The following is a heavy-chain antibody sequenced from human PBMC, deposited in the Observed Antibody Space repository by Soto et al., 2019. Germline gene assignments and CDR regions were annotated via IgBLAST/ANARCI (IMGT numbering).Heavy chain of an antibody. J-gene: IGHJ4*02. CDR3: ARLPHYSDPKAGF. V-gene: IGHV4-39*01. Sequence: QLQLQESGPGLVKPSETPSLTCTVAGGFISSSGYYWGWIRQPPGKGLEWIGRISYGGSPYYNPSLKSRVTISVDTSKNQFSLKLSSVTAADTAVYYCARLPHYSDPKAGFWGQGTLVTVSS. CDR2: ISYGGSP. CDR1: GGFISSSGYY. D-gene: IGHD4-17*01.